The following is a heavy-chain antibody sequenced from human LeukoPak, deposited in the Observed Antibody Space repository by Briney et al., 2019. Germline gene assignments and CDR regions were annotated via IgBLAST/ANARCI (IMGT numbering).Heavy chain of an antibody. D-gene: IGHD2-15*01. CDR1: GGSFSSGDYS. Sequence: NPSQTLSLTCAVSGGSFSSGDYSWSWIRQPPGKGLEWIGYIYHSGSPYYNPSLKSRVTISIDRSKNQLSLNLNSVTAADTAVYYCAREILSSVGYFDYWGKGILVTVSS. CDR3: AREILSSVGYFDY. V-gene: IGHV4-30-2*01. J-gene: IGHJ4*02. CDR2: IYHSGSP.